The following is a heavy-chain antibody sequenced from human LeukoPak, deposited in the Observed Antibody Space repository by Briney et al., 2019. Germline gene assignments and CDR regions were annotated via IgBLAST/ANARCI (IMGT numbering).Heavy chain of an antibody. D-gene: IGHD3-22*01. J-gene: IGHJ4*02. Sequence: GGSLRLSCAASGFTFSDYYMSWIRQAPGKGLEWVSYISSSGNTIYYADSVKGRFTISRDNAKNSLYLQMNSLRAEGTAVYYCARDYAEYTYYYDSSGQGFDYWGQGTLVTVSS. V-gene: IGHV3-11*01. CDR1: GFTFSDYY. CDR3: ARDYAEYTYYYDSSGQGFDY. CDR2: ISSSGNTI.